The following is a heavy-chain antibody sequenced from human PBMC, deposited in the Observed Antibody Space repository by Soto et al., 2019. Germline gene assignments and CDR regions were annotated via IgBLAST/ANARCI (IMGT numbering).Heavy chain of an antibody. J-gene: IGHJ6*02. CDR3: AKGIPDTGGYYYYSMVV. Sequence: GGSLRLSCAASGFTFSSYAMGWVRQAPGKGLDWVSVISGSGGITYYADSVKGRFTISRDNSKNILYLQMNSLRAGDTAVYYCAKGIPDTGGYYYYSMVVWGQGTAVTVSS. D-gene: IGHD5-18*01. V-gene: IGHV3-23*01. CDR1: GFTFSSYA. CDR2: ISGSGGIT.